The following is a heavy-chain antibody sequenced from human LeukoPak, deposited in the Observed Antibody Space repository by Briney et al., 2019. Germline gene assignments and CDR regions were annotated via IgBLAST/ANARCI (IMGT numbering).Heavy chain of an antibody. CDR1: GGSISSSSYY. J-gene: IGHJ4*02. D-gene: IGHD3-22*01. CDR3: ASWGSDSSGYYQGGKLDY. V-gene: IGHV4-39*01. CDR2: IYYSGST. Sequence: SETLSLTCTVSGGSISSSSYYWGWIRQPPGKGLEWIGSIYYSGSTYYNPSLKSRVTISVDTSKNQFSLKLSSVTAADTAVYYCASWGSDSSGYYQGGKLDYWGQGTPVTVSS.